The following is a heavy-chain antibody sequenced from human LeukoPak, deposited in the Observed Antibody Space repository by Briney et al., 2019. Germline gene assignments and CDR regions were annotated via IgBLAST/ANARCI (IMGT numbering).Heavy chain of an antibody. D-gene: IGHD1-26*01. J-gene: IGHJ4*02. Sequence: GGSLRLSCAASGFTFSAYAMNWVRQAPGKGLAWVSSITDSGDGEYYADSVKGRFTISRDDSKNTLYLQMNSLTAEDTAVYYCARGAKWAYYFDYWGQGTLVTVSS. CDR3: ARGAKWAYYFDY. CDR2: ITDSGDGE. V-gene: IGHV3-23*01. CDR1: GFTFSAYA.